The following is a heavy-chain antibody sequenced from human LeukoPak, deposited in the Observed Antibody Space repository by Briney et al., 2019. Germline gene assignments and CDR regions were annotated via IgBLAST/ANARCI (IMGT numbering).Heavy chain of an antibody. Sequence: GGSLRLSCAASGFTFSSYGMHWVRQAPGKGLEWVAVISYDGSNKYYADSAKGRFTISRDNSKNTLYLQMNSLRAEDTAVYYCAKDLVLSRQLWLSYAFDIWGQGTMVTVSS. J-gene: IGHJ3*02. D-gene: IGHD5-18*01. CDR1: GFTFSSYG. CDR3: AKDLVLSRQLWLSYAFDI. V-gene: IGHV3-30*18. CDR2: ISYDGSNK.